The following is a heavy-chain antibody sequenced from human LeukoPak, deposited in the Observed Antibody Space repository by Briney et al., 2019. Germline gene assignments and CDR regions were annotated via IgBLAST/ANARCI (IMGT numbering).Heavy chain of an antibody. V-gene: IGHV4-59*01. CDR2: IYYSGST. CDR1: GGSISSYY. J-gene: IGHJ6*03. Sequence: PSETLSLTCTVSGGSISSYYWSWTRQPPGKGLEWIGYIYYSGSTNYNPSPKSRVTISVDTSKNQFSLKLSSVTAADTAVYYCAREARSGWSDYYYYMDVWGKGTTVTVSS. CDR3: AREARSGWSDYYYYMDV. D-gene: IGHD6-19*01.